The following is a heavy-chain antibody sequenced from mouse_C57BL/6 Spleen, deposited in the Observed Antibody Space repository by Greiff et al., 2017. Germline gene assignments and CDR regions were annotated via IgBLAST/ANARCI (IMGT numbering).Heavy chain of an antibody. CDR2: IDPSDSYT. V-gene: IGHV1-50*01. Sequence: QVQLQQPGAELVKPGASVTLSCKASGYTFTSYWMQWVKQRPGQGLEWIGEIDPSDSYTNYNQKFKGKATLTVDTSSSTAYMQLSSLTSEDSAVYYCARRDYYGPFAYWGQGTLVTVAA. CDR3: ARRDYYGPFAY. J-gene: IGHJ3*01. CDR1: GYTFTSYW. D-gene: IGHD1-1*01.